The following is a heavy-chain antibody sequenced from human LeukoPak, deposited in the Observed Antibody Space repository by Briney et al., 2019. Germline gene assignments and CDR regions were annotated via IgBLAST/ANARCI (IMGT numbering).Heavy chain of an antibody. CDR3: ARGLRWDCSSTSCYGALGY. Sequence: SQTLSLTCAVSGGSISSGGYYWSCIRPHPGKGLDWIGYISDSGSTYYNPPLKSRVTISVDTSKNPCSLKLSSVTAADTAVYYCARGLRWDCSSTSCYGALGYWGQGTLVTVSS. J-gene: IGHJ4*02. CDR2: ISDSGST. D-gene: IGHD2-2*01. CDR1: GGSISSGGYY. V-gene: IGHV4-31*11.